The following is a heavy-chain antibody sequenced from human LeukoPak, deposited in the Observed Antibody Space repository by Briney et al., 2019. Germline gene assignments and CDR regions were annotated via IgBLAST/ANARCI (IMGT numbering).Heavy chain of an antibody. CDR2: ISSSSSYI. D-gene: IGHD5-12*01. V-gene: IGHV3-21*01. CDR1: GFTFSNYN. Sequence: PGGSLRLSCAASGFTFSNYNMNWVRQAPGKGLEWVSSISSSSSYIYYADSVKGRFTISRDNAKNSLYLQMNSLTAEDTAVYYCARVDSGYDQPFDYWGQGTLVTVSS. J-gene: IGHJ4*02. CDR3: ARVDSGYDQPFDY.